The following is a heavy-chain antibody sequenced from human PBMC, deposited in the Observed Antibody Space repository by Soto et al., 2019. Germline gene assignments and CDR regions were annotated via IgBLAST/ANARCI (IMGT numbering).Heavy chain of an antibody. CDR1: GFTFSSYA. CDR2: ISGSGGST. V-gene: IGHV3-23*01. J-gene: IGHJ4*02. CDR3: AKADFWSGSSPPDY. Sequence: GGSLRLSCAASGFTFSSYAMSWVRQAPGKGLEWVSAISGSGGSTYYADSVKGRFTISRDNSKNTLYLQMNSLRAEDTAVYYCAKADFWSGSSPPDYWGQGTLVTVSS. D-gene: IGHD3-3*01.